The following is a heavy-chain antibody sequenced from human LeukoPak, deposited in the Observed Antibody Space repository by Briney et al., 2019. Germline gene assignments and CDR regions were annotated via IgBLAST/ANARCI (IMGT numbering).Heavy chain of an antibody. D-gene: IGHD3-16*01. J-gene: IGHJ3*02. V-gene: IGHV3-21*01. CDR3: ARFYGGSAFDI. Sequence: GGSLRLSCAASGFTFSSYSMNWVRQAPGKGLEWASSISSSSSYIYYADSVKGRFTISRDNAKNTLYLHMNSLRGEDTAVYYCARFYGGSAFDIWGQGTMVTVSS. CDR2: ISSSSSYI. CDR1: GFTFSSYS.